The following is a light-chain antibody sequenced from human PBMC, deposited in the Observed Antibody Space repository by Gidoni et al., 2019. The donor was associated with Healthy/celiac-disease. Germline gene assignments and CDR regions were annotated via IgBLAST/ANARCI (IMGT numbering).Light chain of an antibody. CDR2: WAS. CDR3: QQYYSAPRT. J-gene: IGKJ1*01. Sequence: DIVMTQSPDSLAVSLGERATINCKSSQSVLYSSNNKNYLAWYQQRPGQPPKLLIYWASTRESGVPDRFSGSGSGTYFTLTISSLQAEDMAVYCCQQYYSAPRTFGQXTKVEIK. V-gene: IGKV4-1*01. CDR1: QSVLYSSNNKNY.